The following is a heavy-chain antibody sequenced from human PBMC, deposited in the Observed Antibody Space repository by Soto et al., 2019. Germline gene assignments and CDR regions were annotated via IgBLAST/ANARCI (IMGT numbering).Heavy chain of an antibody. CDR1: GYSFTSYC. V-gene: IGHV5-51*01. D-gene: IGHD2-15*01. CDR3: ARQEGLVTNLGPWFDP. CDR2: IYPGDSDT. Sequence: GESLKISCKGSGYSFTSYCIGWVLQMPGKGLEWMGIIYPGDSDTRYSPSFQGQVTISADKSISTAYLQWSSLKASDTAMYYCARQEGLVTNLGPWFDPWGQGTLVTVSS. J-gene: IGHJ5*02.